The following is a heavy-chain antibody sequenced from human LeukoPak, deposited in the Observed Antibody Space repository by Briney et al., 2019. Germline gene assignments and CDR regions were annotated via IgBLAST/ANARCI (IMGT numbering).Heavy chain of an antibody. CDR2: IYYSERT. J-gene: IGHJ5*02. Sequence: SETLSLTCTVSGGPISSYYWSWIRQPPGKGLEWIGYIYYSERTNYNPSLKSRVTISVDTSKNQFSLKLSSVTAADTAVYYCARAFWSGDIVVVPAASNWFDPWGQGTLVTVSS. CDR3: ARAFWSGDIVVVPAASNWFDP. D-gene: IGHD2-2*01. CDR1: GGPISSYY. V-gene: IGHV4-59*01.